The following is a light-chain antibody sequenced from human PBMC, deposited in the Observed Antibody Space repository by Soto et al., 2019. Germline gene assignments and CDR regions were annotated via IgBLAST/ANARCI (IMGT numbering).Light chain of an antibody. V-gene: IGKV3-20*01. CDR3: QQYGSSPFT. Sequence: EVVLTQSPVTLSLSPGERATLSCRASQSVSSPYLAWYQQKPGQPPRLLIYGASSRAIDIPDRFIGSGSGTEFTLTIARLAPEDFAMYYSQQYGSSPFTFGPGTKVDI. J-gene: IGKJ3*01. CDR2: GAS. CDR1: QSVSSPY.